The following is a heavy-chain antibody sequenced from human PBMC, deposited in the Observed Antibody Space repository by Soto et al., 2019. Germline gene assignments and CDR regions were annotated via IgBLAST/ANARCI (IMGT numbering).Heavy chain of an antibody. CDR2: ISGSGGST. V-gene: IGHV3-23*01. Sequence: GGSLRLSCAASGFTFSSYAMSWVRQAPGKGLEWVSAISGSGGSTYYADSVKGRFTISRDNSKNTLYLQMNSLRAEDTAVYYCTTDPAAYYYDSSGYYWGQGTLVTVSS. CDR1: GFTFSSYA. J-gene: IGHJ4*02. D-gene: IGHD3-22*01. CDR3: TTDPAAYYYDSSGYY.